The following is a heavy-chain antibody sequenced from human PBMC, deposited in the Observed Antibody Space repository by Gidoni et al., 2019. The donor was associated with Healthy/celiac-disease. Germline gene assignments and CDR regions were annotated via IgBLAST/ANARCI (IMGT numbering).Heavy chain of an antibody. J-gene: IGHJ3*02. V-gene: IGHV3-7*01. CDR1: GFTFSRHW. Sequence: EVQLVESGGGLVQPGWSLRLSCAASGFTFSRHWMSWVRQAPGKGLECVANIKQDGSEKYYVDSVKGRFTISRDNAKNSLYLQMNSLRAEDTAVYYCARDLVRVVPAAIAAFDIWGQGTMVTVSS. CDR2: IKQDGSEK. D-gene: IGHD2-2*01. CDR3: ARDLVRVVPAAIAAFDI.